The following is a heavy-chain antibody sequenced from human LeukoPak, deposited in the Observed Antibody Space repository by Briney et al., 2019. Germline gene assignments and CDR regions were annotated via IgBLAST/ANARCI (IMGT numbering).Heavy chain of an antibody. Sequence: ASVKVSCKASGYTFTSNYIHWVRQAPGQGLEWMGWINTNTGNPTYAQGFTGRFVFSLDTSVSTAYLQISSLKAEDTAVYYCARALPYYYDSSGYDYWGQGTLVTVSS. CDR1: GYTFTSNY. D-gene: IGHD3-22*01. CDR2: INTNTGNP. V-gene: IGHV7-4-1*02. J-gene: IGHJ4*02. CDR3: ARALPYYYDSSGYDY.